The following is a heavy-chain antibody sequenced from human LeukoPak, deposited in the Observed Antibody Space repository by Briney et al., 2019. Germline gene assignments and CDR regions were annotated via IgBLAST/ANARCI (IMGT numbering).Heavy chain of an antibody. CDR2: IYYSGST. Sequence: SETLSLTCTVSGGSISSSSYYWGWIRQPPGKGLEWIGSIYYSGSTYYNPSLKSRVTISVDTSKNQFSLKLSSVTAADTAVYYCARTGGSDSIDYWGQGTLVTDSS. CDR1: GGSISSSSYY. J-gene: IGHJ4*02. D-gene: IGHD1-26*01. V-gene: IGHV4-39*07. CDR3: ARTGGSDSIDY.